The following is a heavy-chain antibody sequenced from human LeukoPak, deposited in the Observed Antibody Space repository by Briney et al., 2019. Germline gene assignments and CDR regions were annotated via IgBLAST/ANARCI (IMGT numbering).Heavy chain of an antibody. Sequence: GASVKVSCKASGYNFTGYYLHWVRQAPGQGLEWMGWINPNTGGTNYAQKFQGRVTMTTDTSMSTAYIELSRLTSDDTAVYYCARAGGRSWFDPWGQGTLVTVSS. J-gene: IGHJ5*02. CDR2: INPNTGGT. V-gene: IGHV1-2*02. CDR3: ARAGGRSWFDP. CDR1: GYNFTGYY.